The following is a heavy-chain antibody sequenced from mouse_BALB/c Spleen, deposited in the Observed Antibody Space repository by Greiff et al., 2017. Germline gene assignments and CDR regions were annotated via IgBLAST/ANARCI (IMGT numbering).Heavy chain of an antibody. CDR3: AREGGLLWLRRGYYYAMDY. CDR1: GYTFTSYW. J-gene: IGHJ4*01. Sequence: VQLQQSGAELAKPGASVKMSCKASGYTFTSYWMHWVKQRPGQGLEWIGYINPSTGYTEYNQKFKDKATLTADKSSSTAYMQLSSLTSEDSAVYYCAREGGLLWLRRGYYYAMDYWGQGTSVTVSS. V-gene: IGHV1-7*01. D-gene: IGHD2-2*01. CDR2: INPSTGYT.